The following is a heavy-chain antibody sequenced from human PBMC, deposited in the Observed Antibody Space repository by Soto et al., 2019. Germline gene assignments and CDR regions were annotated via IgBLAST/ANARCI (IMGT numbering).Heavy chain of an antibody. V-gene: IGHV3-72*01. J-gene: IGHJ5*02. CDR3: TTGGGFGELLS. CDR1: GFTFSDHY. CDR2: TKNKANSYTT. Sequence: EVQLVESGGGLVQPGGSLRLSCAASGFTFSDHYMDWVRQAPGKGLEWVGRTKNKANSYTTEYAASVKGRFTISRDDLKKSLYLQMNSLKSGDTAVYYCTTGGGFGELLSWGQGTLVTVSS. D-gene: IGHD3-10*01.